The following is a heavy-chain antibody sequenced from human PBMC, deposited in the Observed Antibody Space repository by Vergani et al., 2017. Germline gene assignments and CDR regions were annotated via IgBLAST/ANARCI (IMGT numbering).Heavy chain of an antibody. D-gene: IGHD5-24*01. CDR3: ARERWLQFTDWYYGMDV. Sequence: QVQLQQWGAGLLKPSETLSLTCTVSGGSISSGDYYWSWIRQPPGKGLEWIGYIYYSGSTYYNPSLKSRVTISVDTSKNQFSLKLSSVTAADTAVYYCARERWLQFTDWYYGMDVWGQGTTVTVSS. CDR2: IYYSGST. V-gene: IGHV4-30-4*08. CDR1: GGSISSGDYY. J-gene: IGHJ6*02.